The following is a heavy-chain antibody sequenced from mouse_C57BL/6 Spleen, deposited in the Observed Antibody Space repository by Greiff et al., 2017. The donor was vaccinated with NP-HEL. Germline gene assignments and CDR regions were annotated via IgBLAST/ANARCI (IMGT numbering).Heavy chain of an antibody. J-gene: IGHJ2*01. V-gene: IGHV1-85*01. Sequence: QVQLQQSGPELVKPGASVKLSCKASGYTFTSYDINWVKQRPGQGLEWIGWIYPRDGSTTYNEKFKGKATLTVDTSSSTAYMELHSLTSEDSAVYFCARRRGLYGSSPFDYWGQGTTLTVSS. CDR3: ARRRGLYGSSPFDY. CDR2: IYPRDGST. CDR1: GYTFTSYD. D-gene: IGHD1-1*01.